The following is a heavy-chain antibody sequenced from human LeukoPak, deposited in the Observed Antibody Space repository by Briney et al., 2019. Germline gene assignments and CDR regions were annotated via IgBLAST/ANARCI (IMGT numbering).Heavy chain of an antibody. D-gene: IGHD4-4*01. J-gene: IGHJ5*02. Sequence: HPGGSLRLSCAASGFTFSTHAMSWVRQVSGKGLEWVSSISDTGESTYYADYVKGRFTISRDNSRNTLYLQMNSLRAEDTAVYNCAKLIGDYNGNSGSWGQGTLVTVSS. CDR1: GFTFSTHA. CDR3: AKLIGDYNGNSGS. CDR2: ISDTGEST. V-gene: IGHV3-23*01.